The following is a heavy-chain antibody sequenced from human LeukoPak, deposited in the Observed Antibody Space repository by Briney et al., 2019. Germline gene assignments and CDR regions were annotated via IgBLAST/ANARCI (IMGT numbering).Heavy chain of an antibody. V-gene: IGHV4-4*02. D-gene: IGHD6-13*01. CDR3: ARRIAAADFDY. CDR2: IYHSGSI. J-gene: IGHJ4*02. Sequence: SETLSLTCAVSGGSISSSNWWSWVRPPPGKGLEWIGEIYHSGSINYNPSLKSRVTISVDKSKNQFSLKLSSVTAADTAVYYCARRIAAADFDYWGQGTLVTVSS. CDR1: GGSISSSNW.